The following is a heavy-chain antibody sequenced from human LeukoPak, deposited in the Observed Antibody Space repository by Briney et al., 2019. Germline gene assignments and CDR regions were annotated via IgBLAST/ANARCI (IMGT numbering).Heavy chain of an antibody. CDR3: AKDFGRNLGGPGY. CDR1: RFTFSSYA. D-gene: IGHD1-14*01. Sequence: GGSLRLSCAASRFTFSSYAMSWVRQAPGKGLEWVSAISGGGAGTYYADSVKGRFAISRDDSKSTLHLQMNSLRGEDTAVYYCAKDFGRNLGGPGYWGRGTLVIVSS. J-gene: IGHJ4*02. V-gene: IGHV3-23*01. CDR2: ISGGGAGT.